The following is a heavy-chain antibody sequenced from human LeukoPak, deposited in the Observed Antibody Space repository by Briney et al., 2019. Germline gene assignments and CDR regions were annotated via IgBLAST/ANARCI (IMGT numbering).Heavy chain of an antibody. CDR2: IYYTGST. CDR3: ARVGGRGYSYGPYDY. Sequence: SETLSLTCTVSGASISSHYWSWIRQPPGKGLEWIWYIYYTGSTNSNPSLKSRVTISVDTSKNQFSLELSSVTAADTAVYYCARVGGRGYSYGPYDYWGQGTLVTVSS. CDR1: GASISSHY. V-gene: IGHV4-59*11. J-gene: IGHJ4*02. D-gene: IGHD5-18*01.